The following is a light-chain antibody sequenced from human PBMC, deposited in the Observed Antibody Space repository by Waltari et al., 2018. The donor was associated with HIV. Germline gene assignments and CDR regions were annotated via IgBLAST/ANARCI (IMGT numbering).Light chain of an antibody. CDR3: SSYAGSNVI. Sequence: QSALTQPPSASGSPGQSVTISCTGTSSDVGGYNYVSWYQQHPDKAPKLMIYEVSKRPSGVPVRFSGSKSGNTASLTVSGLQAEDEADYYCSSYAGSNVIFGGGTKLTVL. J-gene: IGLJ2*01. CDR2: EVS. V-gene: IGLV2-8*01. CDR1: SSDVGGYNY.